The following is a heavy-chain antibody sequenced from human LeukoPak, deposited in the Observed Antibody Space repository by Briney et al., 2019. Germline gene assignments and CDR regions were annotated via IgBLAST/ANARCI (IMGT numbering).Heavy chain of an antibody. D-gene: IGHD3-3*01. CDR3: AKDSGIFGVVGYYYMDV. Sequence: GGSLRLSCAASGFTFSSYAMSWVRQAPGKGLEWVSTISGSGGSTYYADSVKGRFTISRDNSKNTLYLQMNSLRAEDTAVYYCAKDSGIFGVVGYYYMDVWGKGTTVTVSS. CDR2: ISGSGGST. CDR1: GFTFSSYA. J-gene: IGHJ6*03. V-gene: IGHV3-23*01.